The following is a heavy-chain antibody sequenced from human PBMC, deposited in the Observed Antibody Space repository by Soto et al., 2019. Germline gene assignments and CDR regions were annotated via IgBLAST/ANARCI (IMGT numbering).Heavy chain of an antibody. D-gene: IGHD1-7*01. CDR2: LNTSGNT. CDR1: GGSLSSYR. CDR3: GRESGETWDYEAS. V-gene: IGHV4-4*07. Sequence: QVQLQESGPGLVRPSETLSLPCTVSGGSLSSYRWSWIRQPAGKGLEWIGRLNTSGNTHYNPSLKSRVNVSVDTSRNQFFLTLRSVTAADSAVYHCGRESGETWDYEASWGQGTPVTVSS. J-gene: IGHJ5*02.